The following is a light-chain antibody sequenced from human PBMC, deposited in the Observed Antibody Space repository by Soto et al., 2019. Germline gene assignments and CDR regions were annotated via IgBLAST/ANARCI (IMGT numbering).Light chain of an antibody. CDR1: SSNIGSNT. Sequence: QSVLTQPPSASGTPGQRVTISCSGSSSNIGSNTVNWYQQLPGTAPKLLIYSNNQRPSGVPDRFSGSKSGTSASLAISGLQSEYEADYYCAAWDDSLNGQVVFGGGTKVTVL. V-gene: IGLV1-44*01. CDR3: AAWDDSLNGQVV. J-gene: IGLJ2*01. CDR2: SNN.